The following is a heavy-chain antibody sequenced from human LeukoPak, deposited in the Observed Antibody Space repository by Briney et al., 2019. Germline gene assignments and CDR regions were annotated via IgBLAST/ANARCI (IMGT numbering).Heavy chain of an antibody. J-gene: IGHJ6*02. CDR3: ARSRRGGYSYYYYYYGMDV. D-gene: IGHD5-18*01. V-gene: IGHV3-23*01. Sequence: GGSLRLSCEASGFTFSSYAMSWVRQAPGKGLEWVPGIIDSGDITYYANSVKGRFTISRDNSKNTLYLQMNSLRAEDTAVYYCARSRRGGYSYYYYYYGMDVWGQGTTVTVSS. CDR1: GFTFSSYA. CDR2: IIDSGDIT.